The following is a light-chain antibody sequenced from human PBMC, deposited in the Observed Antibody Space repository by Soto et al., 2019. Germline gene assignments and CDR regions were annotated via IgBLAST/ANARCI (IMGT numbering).Light chain of an antibody. Sequence: EIVMTQSPATLSVSAGERVTLSCRASQSFDSTLAWYQQKPGQPPRLLIYGTSPRAPGIPARFSGSGSGTESPLTSGRLQAEDFAVYYCQKYSYWPYTFGQGTKLEIK. CDR2: GTS. J-gene: IGKJ2*01. CDR3: QKYSYWPYT. V-gene: IGKV3-15*01. CDR1: QSFDST.